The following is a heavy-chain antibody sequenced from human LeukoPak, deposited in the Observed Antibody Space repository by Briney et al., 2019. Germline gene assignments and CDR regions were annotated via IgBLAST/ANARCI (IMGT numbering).Heavy chain of an antibody. CDR1: GYTFTSYG. Sequence: ASVKVSCKASGYTFTSYGISWVRQAPGQGLEWMGWISAYNGNTNYAQKLQGRVTTTTDTSTSTAYMELRSLRSDDTAVYYCARFENYYDSSGTPDYWGQGTLVTVSS. CDR2: ISAYNGNT. D-gene: IGHD3-22*01. V-gene: IGHV1-18*01. CDR3: ARFENYYDSSGTPDY. J-gene: IGHJ4*02.